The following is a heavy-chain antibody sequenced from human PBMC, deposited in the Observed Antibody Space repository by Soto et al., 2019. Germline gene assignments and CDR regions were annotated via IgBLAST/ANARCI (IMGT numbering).Heavy chain of an antibody. CDR3: ARDRRISWDRVAMANYYYYGMDV. CDR1: GGSISSYY. Sequence: QVQLQESGPGLVKPSETLSLTCTVSGGSISSYYWSWIRQPPGKGLEWIGYIYYSGSTNYNPSLKSRVTISVDTSKNQFSLKLSSVTAADTAVYYCARDRRISWDRVAMANYYYYGMDVWGQGTTVTVSS. D-gene: IGHD5-18*01. J-gene: IGHJ6*02. CDR2: IYYSGST. V-gene: IGHV4-59*01.